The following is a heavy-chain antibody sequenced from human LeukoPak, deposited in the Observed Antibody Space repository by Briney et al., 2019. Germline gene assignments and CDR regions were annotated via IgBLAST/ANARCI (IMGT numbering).Heavy chain of an antibody. CDR3: ARDSDDHYDSSGPIDI. D-gene: IGHD3-22*01. CDR1: GFIFSTYW. Sequence: GGSLRLSCAASGFIFSTYWMSWVRQAPGKRLEWVANIKEDGGEKYYVDSVKGRFTISRDNAKNSLYLQVNTLRAEDTAVYYCARDSDDHYDSSGPIDIWGQGTMVTVSS. V-gene: IGHV3-7*05. J-gene: IGHJ3*02. CDR2: IKEDGGEK.